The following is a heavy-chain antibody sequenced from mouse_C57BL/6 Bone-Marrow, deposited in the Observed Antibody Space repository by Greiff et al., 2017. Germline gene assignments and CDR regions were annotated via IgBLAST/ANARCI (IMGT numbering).Heavy chain of an antibody. J-gene: IGHJ3*01. CDR2: IYPRSGNT. V-gene: IGHV1-81*01. Sequence: VQLQESGAELARPGASVKLSCTDSGSTFPSYGLRWVKQRTGQGLEWIGEIYPRSGNTYYNEKFKGKATLTADKSSSTAYMELRSLTSEDSAVYFCARLHYGSSYWFAYWGQGTLVTVSA. CDR3: ARLHYGSSYWFAY. CDR1: GSTFPSYG. D-gene: IGHD1-1*01.